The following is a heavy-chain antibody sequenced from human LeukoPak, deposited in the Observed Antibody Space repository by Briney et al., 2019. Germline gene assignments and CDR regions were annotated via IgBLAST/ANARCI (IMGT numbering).Heavy chain of an antibody. J-gene: IGHJ4*02. D-gene: IGHD6-19*01. CDR3: ARGARGWYSGY. CDR1: GFTFSSYW. Sequence: GSLRLSCAASGFTFSSYWMSWVRQAPGKGLEWIGEINHSGSTNYNPSLKSRVTISVDTSKNQFSLKLSSVTAADTAVYYCARGARGWYSGYWGQGTLVTVSS. CDR2: INHSGST. V-gene: IGHV4-34*01.